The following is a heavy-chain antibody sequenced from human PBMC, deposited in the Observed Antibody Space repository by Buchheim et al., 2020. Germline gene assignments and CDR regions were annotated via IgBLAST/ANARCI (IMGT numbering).Heavy chain of an antibody. D-gene: IGHD1-26*01. V-gene: IGHV3-7*01. Sequence: EVQLVESGGGLVQPGGSLRLSCAASGFTFSSYWMSWVRQAPGKGLEWVANIKQDGSEKYYVDSVKGRFPISSDNAKTSLYLQMNSLRAEDTAVYYCARDSSDRGSTKTYGMDVWGQGTT. CDR2: IKQDGSEK. CDR3: ARDSSDRGSTKTYGMDV. J-gene: IGHJ6*02. CDR1: GFTFSSYW.